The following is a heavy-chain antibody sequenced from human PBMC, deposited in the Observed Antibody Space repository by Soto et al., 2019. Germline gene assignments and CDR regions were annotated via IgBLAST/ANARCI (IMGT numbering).Heavy chain of an antibody. Sequence: GGSLRLSCAASGFTFSSYGMHWVRQAPGKGLEWVAVIWYDGSNKYYADSVKGRFTISRDNSKNTLYLQMNSLRAEDTAVYYCARDEGGSYGEYYYYYYGMDVWGQGTTVTVSS. CDR3: ARDEGGSYGEYYYYYYGMDV. D-gene: IGHD1-26*01. CDR1: GFTFSSYG. J-gene: IGHJ6*02. V-gene: IGHV3-33*01. CDR2: IWYDGSNK.